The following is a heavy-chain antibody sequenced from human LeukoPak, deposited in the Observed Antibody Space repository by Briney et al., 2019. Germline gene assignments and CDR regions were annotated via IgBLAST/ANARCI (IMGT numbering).Heavy chain of an antibody. V-gene: IGHV4-59*01. CDR1: GDSISSYY. CDR2: IYYSGTT. Sequence: PSETLSLTCTVSGDSISSYYWTWIRQPPGKGLEWIGYIYYSGTTNYNPSLKGRVTISVDTSKNQFSLKLSSVTAADTAVYYCASGRPLGFDYWGQGTLVTVSS. D-gene: IGHD1-26*01. CDR3: ASGRPLGFDY. J-gene: IGHJ4*02.